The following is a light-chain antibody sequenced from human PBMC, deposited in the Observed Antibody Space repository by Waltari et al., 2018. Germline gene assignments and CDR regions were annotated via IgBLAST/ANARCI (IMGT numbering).Light chain of an antibody. V-gene: IGLV3-1*01. CDR1: NLGDKY. CDR3: QAWDNNIVL. Sequence: SYELNQPPSVSMSPGQTATIPCSGDNLGDKYVCWYQQRPGQSPVLVMYQDSRWPSGIPERFSGSNSGNTATLTISGTQALDEADYYCQAWDNNIVLFGGGTKLTVL. J-gene: IGLJ2*01. CDR2: QDS.